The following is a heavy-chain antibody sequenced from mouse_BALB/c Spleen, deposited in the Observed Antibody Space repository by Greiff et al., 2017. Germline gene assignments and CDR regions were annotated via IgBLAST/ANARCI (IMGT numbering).Heavy chain of an antibody. V-gene: IGHV1-7*01. D-gene: IGHD2-14*01. CDR2: INPSTGYT. CDR1: GYTFTSYW. Sequence: VQLQQSGAELAKPGASVKMSCKASGYTFTSYWMHWVKQRPGQGLEWIGYINPSTGYTEYNQKFKDKATLTADKSSSTAYMQLSSLTSEDSAVYYCAPYYRYDAWFAYWGQGTLVTVSA. CDR3: APYYRYDAWFAY. J-gene: IGHJ3*01.